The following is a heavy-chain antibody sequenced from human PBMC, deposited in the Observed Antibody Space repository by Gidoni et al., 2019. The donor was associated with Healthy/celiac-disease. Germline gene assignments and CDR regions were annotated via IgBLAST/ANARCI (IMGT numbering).Heavy chain of an antibody. CDR1: GFTFSSYG. CDR2: ISYDGSNK. D-gene: IGHD7-27*01. CDR3: AKDLTSEDAFDI. J-gene: IGHJ3*02. Sequence: QVQLVASGGGVVQPGRSLRLSCAASGFTFSSYGMHWVRQAPGKGLEWVAVISYDGSNKYYADSVKGRFTSSRDNSKNTLYLQMNSLRAEDTAVYYCAKDLTSEDAFDIWGQGTMVTVSS. V-gene: IGHV3-30*18.